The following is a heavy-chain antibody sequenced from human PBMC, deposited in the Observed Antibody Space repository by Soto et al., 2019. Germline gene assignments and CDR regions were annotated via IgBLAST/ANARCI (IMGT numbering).Heavy chain of an antibody. D-gene: IGHD6-13*01. CDR3: ARDSEEMSSSWYSVY. CDR2: ISYDGSNK. CDR1: GFTFSSYA. Sequence: PGGSLRLSCAASGFTFSSYAMHWVRQAPGKGLEWVAVISYDGSNKYYADSVKGRFTISRDNSKNTLYLQMNSLRAEDTAVYYCARDSEEMSSSWYSVYWGQGTLVTVSS. V-gene: IGHV3-30-3*01. J-gene: IGHJ4*02.